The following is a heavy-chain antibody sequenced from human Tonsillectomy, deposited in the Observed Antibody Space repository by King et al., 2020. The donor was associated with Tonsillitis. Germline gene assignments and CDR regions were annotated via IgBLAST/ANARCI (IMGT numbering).Heavy chain of an antibody. D-gene: IGHD3-22*01. CDR1: GYSFTSYW. CDR3: ARHVLYDSSGPYGDY. CDR2: IYAGDSDT. V-gene: IGHV5-51*01. Sequence: VQLVESGAEVKKPGESLKISCKGSGYSFTSYWIGWVRQMPGKGLEWMGIIYAGDSDTRYSPSFQGQVTISADKSISTAYLQWSSLKASDTAMYYCARHVLYDSSGPYGDYWGQGTLVTVSS. J-gene: IGHJ4*02.